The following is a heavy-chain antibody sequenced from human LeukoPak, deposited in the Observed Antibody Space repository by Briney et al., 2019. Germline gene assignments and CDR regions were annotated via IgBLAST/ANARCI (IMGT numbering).Heavy chain of an antibody. D-gene: IGHD3-22*01. CDR2: INSGGTTT. J-gene: IGHJ4*02. CDR1: GFAFSTYT. CDR3: LRGDSRDF. V-gene: IGHV3-21*06. Sequence: GGSLRLSCAACGFAFSTYTMNWARQSPGKGREWVASINSGGTTTHYADSVKGRFTISRDNAQNVLYLQMNGLRADDAAVYYCLRGDSRDFWGQGTLVTVSS.